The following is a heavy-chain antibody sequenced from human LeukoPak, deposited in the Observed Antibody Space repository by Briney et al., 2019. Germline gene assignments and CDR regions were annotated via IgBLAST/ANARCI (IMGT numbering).Heavy chain of an antibody. CDR3: AREVGNPSGSYYVFDY. CDR1: GGSIINYF. Sequence: PSETLSLTCTISGGSIINYFWCWIRQPPGKGLEWIGYISYSGGTNYNPSPKGRVTISVDTSKNQFSLQLSSVTAADTAVYYCAREVGNPSGSYYVFDYWGQATLVTVSS. CDR2: ISYSGGT. D-gene: IGHD3-10*01. V-gene: IGHV4-59*01. J-gene: IGHJ4*02.